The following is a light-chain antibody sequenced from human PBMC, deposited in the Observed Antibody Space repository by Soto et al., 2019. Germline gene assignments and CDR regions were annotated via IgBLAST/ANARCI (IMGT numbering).Light chain of an antibody. CDR2: GAS. CDR1: LSVSSSY. J-gene: IGKJ1*01. Sequence: EIVLTQSPGTLSLSPGERATLSCRASLSVSSSYLAWYQQKPGQPPRLLIFGASTRATGIPDRFSGSGSGTDFILTISRLGPEDFAMYYCQHYGDSTWTFGQGTKVDIK. CDR3: QHYGDSTWT. V-gene: IGKV3-20*01.